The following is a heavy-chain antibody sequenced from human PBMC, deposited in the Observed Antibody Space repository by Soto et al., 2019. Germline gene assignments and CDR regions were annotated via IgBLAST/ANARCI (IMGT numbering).Heavy chain of an antibody. CDR2: ISGSGGST. J-gene: IGHJ6*02. D-gene: IGHD1-26*01. CDR3: AKDGSPGGSPFDYYGMDV. CDR1: GFTFSSYA. V-gene: IGHV3-23*01. Sequence: GGSLRLSCAASGFTFSSYAMSWVRQAPGKGLEWVSAISGSGGSTYYADSVKGRFTTSRDNSKNTLYLQMNSLRAEDTAVFYCAKDGSPGGSPFDYYGMDVWGQGTTVTVSS.